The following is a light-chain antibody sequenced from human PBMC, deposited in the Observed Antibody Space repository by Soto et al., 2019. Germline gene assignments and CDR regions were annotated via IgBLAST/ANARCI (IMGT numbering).Light chain of an antibody. Sequence: QSALTQPASVSGSHGQSITISCTGTSSDVGGYDYVSWYQQHPGKAPKLLIFDVSKRPSGVSYRFSGSKSGNTASLTISGLQAEDEADYYCSSYASSITLVFGGGTKQTVL. CDR2: DVS. CDR3: SSYASSITLV. J-gene: IGLJ2*01. V-gene: IGLV2-14*01. CDR1: SSDVGGYDY.